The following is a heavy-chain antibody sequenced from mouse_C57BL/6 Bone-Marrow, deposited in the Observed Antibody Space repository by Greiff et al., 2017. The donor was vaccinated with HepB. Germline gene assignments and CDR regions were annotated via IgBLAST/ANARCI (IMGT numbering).Heavy chain of an antibody. J-gene: IGHJ3*01. CDR2: IDPENGDT. CDR1: GFNIKDDY. Sequence: EVQLQQSGAELVRPGASVKLSCTASGFNIKDDYMHWVKQRPEQGLEWIGWIDPENGDTEYASKFQGKATITADTSSNTAYLQLSSLTSEDTAVYYCTTAYYSNYVSVLWFAYWGQGTLVTVSA. D-gene: IGHD2-5*01. CDR3: TTAYYSNYVSVLWFAY. V-gene: IGHV14-4*01.